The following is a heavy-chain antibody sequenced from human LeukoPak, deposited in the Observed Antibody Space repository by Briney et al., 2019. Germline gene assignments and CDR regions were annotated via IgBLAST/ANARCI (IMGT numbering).Heavy chain of an antibody. CDR1: GGSISSYY. CDR2: IYYSEST. D-gene: IGHD4-17*01. V-gene: IGHV4-59*01. J-gene: IGHJ3*02. Sequence: SETLSLTCSVSGGSISSYYWSWIRQPPGKGLEWMGYIYYSESTNYNPSLKSRVTISVDTSKNQFSLKLTSVTAADTAVYYCARASPYGDYVNAFDIWGQGTMVTVSS. CDR3: ARASPYGDYVNAFDI.